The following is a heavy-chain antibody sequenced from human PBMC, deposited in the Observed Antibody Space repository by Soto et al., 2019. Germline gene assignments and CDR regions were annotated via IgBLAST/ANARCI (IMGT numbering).Heavy chain of an antibody. CDR3: ARELDYGSGTYFDY. J-gene: IGHJ4*02. CDR2: IYSGDST. V-gene: IGHV3-66*01. CDR1: GFTVSSNY. D-gene: IGHD3-10*01. Sequence: EVQLVESGGGLVQPGGSLRLSCAVSGFTVSSNYMSWVRQAPGKGLEWVSVIYSGDSTYYADSVKGRFTISRDNSKNTLYLQMNSLRAEDTDVYYCARELDYGSGTYFDYWGQGTLVTVSS.